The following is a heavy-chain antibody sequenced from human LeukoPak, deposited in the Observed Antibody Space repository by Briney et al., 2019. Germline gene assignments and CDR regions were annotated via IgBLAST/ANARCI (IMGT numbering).Heavy chain of an antibody. J-gene: IGHJ6*03. CDR1: GGTFSSYA. Sequence: SVKVSCKASGGTFSSYAISWVRQAPGQGLEWMGGIIPIFGTANYAQKFQGRVTITADESTSTVYMELSSLRSEDTAVYYCARGPSITMVRGGQWYYYMDVWGKGTTVTISS. V-gene: IGHV1-69*13. CDR3: ARGPSITMVRGGQWYYYMDV. D-gene: IGHD3-10*01. CDR2: IIPIFGTA.